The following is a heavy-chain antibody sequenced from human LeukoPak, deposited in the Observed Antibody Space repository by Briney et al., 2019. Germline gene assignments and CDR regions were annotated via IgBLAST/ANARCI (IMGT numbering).Heavy chain of an antibody. D-gene: IGHD2-15*01. V-gene: IGHV3-23*01. CDR2: ISGSGGST. CDR3: AKDEGGYCSGGNCFPPYFDY. CDR1: GFTFRNYG. J-gene: IGHJ4*02. Sequence: GGTLRLSCAASGFTFRNYGMSWVRQVPGKGLEWVSAISGSGGSTYYADSVKGRFTISRDNSKSTLYLQMNSLRAEDTAVYYCAKDEGGYCSGGNCFPPYFDYWGQGTLVTVSS.